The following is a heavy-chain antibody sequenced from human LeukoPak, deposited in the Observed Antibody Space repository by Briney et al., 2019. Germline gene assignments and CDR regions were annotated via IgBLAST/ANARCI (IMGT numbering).Heavy chain of an antibody. D-gene: IGHD6-13*01. J-gene: IGHJ4*02. V-gene: IGHV4-39*01. Sequence: SETLSLTCTVSGGSISSSSHYWGWIRQPPGKGLEWIGSIYYSGSTYYNPSLKSRVTISVDTSKNQFSLKLSSVTAADTAVYYCARFTSAAAGTWGQGTLVTVSS. CDR2: IYYSGST. CDR1: GGSISSSSHY. CDR3: ARFTSAAAGT.